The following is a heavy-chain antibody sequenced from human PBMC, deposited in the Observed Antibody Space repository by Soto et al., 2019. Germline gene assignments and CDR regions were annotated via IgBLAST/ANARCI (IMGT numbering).Heavy chain of an antibody. D-gene: IGHD3-22*01. Sequence: ASVKVSCKASGYTFTSYGIHWVRQAPGQRLEWTGWINAGNGNTKYSEKFQGRVTITRDTSASTAYMELSSLRSEDTAVYYCARFSSRSIYYYDSGNYYGMDVWGQGTTVTVSS. CDR1: GYTFTSYG. V-gene: IGHV1-3*01. CDR3: ARFSSRSIYYYDSGNYYGMDV. J-gene: IGHJ6*02. CDR2: INAGNGNT.